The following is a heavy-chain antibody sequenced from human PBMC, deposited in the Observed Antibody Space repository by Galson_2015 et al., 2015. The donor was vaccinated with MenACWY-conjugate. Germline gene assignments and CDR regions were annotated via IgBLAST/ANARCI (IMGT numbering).Heavy chain of an antibody. CDR3: ARNLYDPWYYFDH. CDR1: AFTLSDYA. J-gene: IGHJ4*01. CDR2: ISGSRDTT. Sequence: SLRLSCAAAAFTLSDYAMTWARQAPGRGLEWISGISGSRDTTYYADPVTGWFAISRANSKNTLSLQMNGLRAEDTGVYFCARNLYDPWYYFDHWGHGVLVTVSS. D-gene: IGHD1-14*01. V-gene: IGHV3-23*01.